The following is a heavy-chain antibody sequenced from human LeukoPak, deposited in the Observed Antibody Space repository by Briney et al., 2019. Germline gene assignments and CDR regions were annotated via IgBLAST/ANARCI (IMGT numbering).Heavy chain of an antibody. J-gene: IGHJ3*02. CDR3: ARARGGYDYAFDI. V-gene: IGHV3-7*01. CDR2: INQNGNVN. Sequence: GGSLRLSCAASGFTFSSYWMKWARQAPGKGLEWVASINQNGNVNYYVDSVKGRFTISRDNAKNSLYLQMNSLRAEDTAVYYCARARGGYDYAFDIWGQGTMVTVSS. CDR1: GFTFSSYW. D-gene: IGHD5-12*01.